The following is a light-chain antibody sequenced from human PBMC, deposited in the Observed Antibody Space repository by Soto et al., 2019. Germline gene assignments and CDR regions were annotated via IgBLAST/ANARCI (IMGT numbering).Light chain of an antibody. J-gene: IGKJ2*01. CDR1: QSISSY. CDR2: AAS. Sequence: DIQMTQSPSSLSASVGDRVTITCRASQSISSYLNWYQQKPGKAPKLLIYAASSLQSGVPSRFSGSGSGTDFTPTFSSLQPEDFATYYCQQSYCTPYTFGQGTKLEIK. V-gene: IGKV1-39*01. CDR3: QQSYCTPYT.